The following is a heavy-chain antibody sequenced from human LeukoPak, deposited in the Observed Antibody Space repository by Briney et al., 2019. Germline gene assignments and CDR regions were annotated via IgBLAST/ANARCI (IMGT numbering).Heavy chain of an antibody. CDR3: ARQRYSSSWYGVVYYFDY. Sequence: SETLSLTCAVYGGSFSGYYWSWIRQPPGKGLEWIGEINHSGSTNYNPSLKSRVTISVDTSKNQFSLKLSSVTAADTAVYYCARQRYSSSWYGVVYYFDYWGQGTLVTVSS. CDR2: INHSGST. V-gene: IGHV4-34*01. CDR1: GGSFSGYY. D-gene: IGHD6-13*01. J-gene: IGHJ4*02.